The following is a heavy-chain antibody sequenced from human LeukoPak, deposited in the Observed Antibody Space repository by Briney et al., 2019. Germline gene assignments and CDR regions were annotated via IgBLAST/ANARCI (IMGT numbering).Heavy chain of an antibody. V-gene: IGHV4-59*11. D-gene: IGHD2-21*01. CDR1: GGSLNFHY. Sequence: SETLSLTCSVSGGSLNFHYWTWIRQPPGKGLEYIGDIYNNVGTAYAPSLKSRVIMSLDTTKNQVSLRLDSVTAADTAVYYCGRVVPTGRAFDNWGHGTLVTVSS. J-gene: IGHJ3*02. CDR3: GRVVPTGRAFDN. CDR2: IYNNVGT.